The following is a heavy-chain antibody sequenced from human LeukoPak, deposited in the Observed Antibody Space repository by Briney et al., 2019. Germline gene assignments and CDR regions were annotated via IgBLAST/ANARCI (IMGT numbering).Heavy chain of an antibody. CDR3: AKDLPRITMVRGGPTDAFDI. CDR2: ISISSSYI. D-gene: IGHD3-10*01. CDR1: GFTFSTNS. J-gene: IGHJ3*02. V-gene: IGHV3-21*01. Sequence: PGGSLRLSCAPSGFTFSTNSMNWVRQAPGKGLEGVSPISISSSYIYYADSVKGRFTISRDNAKNSLYLQMNSLRAEDTAVYYCAKDLPRITMVRGGPTDAFDIWGQGTMVTVSS.